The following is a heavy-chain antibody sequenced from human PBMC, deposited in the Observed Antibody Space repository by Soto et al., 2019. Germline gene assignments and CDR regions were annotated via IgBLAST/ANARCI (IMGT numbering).Heavy chain of an antibody. Sequence: QVQLQQWGAGLLKPSETLSLTCAVYGGSFSGYYWSWIRKPPGKGLEWIGEINQSGSTNYTPSRNSRTPIPVVTSKNQFSLKLSSVTAADTAVYYCARTYSSSWSPFEYWGQGTLVTVSS. CDR3: ARTYSSSWSPFEY. D-gene: IGHD6-13*01. CDR1: GGSFSGYY. V-gene: IGHV4-34*01. CDR2: INQSGST. J-gene: IGHJ4*02.